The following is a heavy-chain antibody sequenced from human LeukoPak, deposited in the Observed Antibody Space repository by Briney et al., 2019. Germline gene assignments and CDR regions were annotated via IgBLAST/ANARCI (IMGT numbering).Heavy chain of an antibody. J-gene: IGHJ6*03. V-gene: IGHV3-7*01. Sequence: GGSLRLSCAASGFTFRSYWMSWVRQAPGKGLEWVANIKQDGSEKYYVDSVKGRFTISRDNAKNSLYLQMNSLRAEDTAVYYCARGTHYYDYYMDVWGKGTTVTISS. CDR2: IKQDGSEK. CDR3: ARGTHYYDYYMDV. CDR1: GFTFRSYW.